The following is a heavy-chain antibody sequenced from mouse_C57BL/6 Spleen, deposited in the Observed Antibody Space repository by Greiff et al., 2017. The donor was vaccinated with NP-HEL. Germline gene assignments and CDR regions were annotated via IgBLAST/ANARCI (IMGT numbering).Heavy chain of an antibody. V-gene: IGHV1-82*01. J-gene: IGHJ2*01. Sequence: VKLQESGPELVKPGASVKISCKASGYAFSSSWMNWVKQRPGKGLEWIGRIYPGDGDTNYNGKFKGKATLTADKSSSTAYMQLSSLTSEDSAVYFCATGTDFDYWGQGTTLTVSS. D-gene: IGHD4-1*01. CDR1: GYAFSSSW. CDR2: IYPGDGDT. CDR3: ATGTDFDY.